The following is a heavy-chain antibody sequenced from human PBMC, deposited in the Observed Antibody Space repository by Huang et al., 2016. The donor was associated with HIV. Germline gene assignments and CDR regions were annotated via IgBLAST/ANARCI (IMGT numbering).Heavy chain of an antibody. Sequence: QVQLVQSGAEVKKPGASVKVSCKASGYTFTSYGISWVRQAPGQGLEWMGWISTNNGNTNYAQTLQGRVTMTTDTPTSTAYMELRSLRSDDTAVYYCARDGGRDFWSGYYPNYWGQGTLVTVSS. CDR1: GYTFTSYG. CDR2: ISTNNGNT. CDR3: ARDGGRDFWSGYYPNY. J-gene: IGHJ4*02. V-gene: IGHV1-18*01. D-gene: IGHD3-3*01.